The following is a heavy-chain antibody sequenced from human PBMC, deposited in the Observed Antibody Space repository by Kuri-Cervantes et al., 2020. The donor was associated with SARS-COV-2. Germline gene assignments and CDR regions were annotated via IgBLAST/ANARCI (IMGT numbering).Heavy chain of an antibody. CDR1: GFSFSSYA. D-gene: IGHD2-21*01. V-gene: IGHV3-30-3*01. J-gene: IGHJ6*02. Sequence: GGSLRLSCAASGFSFSSYAMHWVRQAPGKGLEWVAVMSYDGSNKYYADSVKGRFTISRDNSKNTLYLQMNSLRAEDTAVYYCAGSGGEASYYCHYGMDFWGQGTTVTVSS. CDR2: MSYDGSNK. CDR3: AGSGGEASYYCHYGMDF.